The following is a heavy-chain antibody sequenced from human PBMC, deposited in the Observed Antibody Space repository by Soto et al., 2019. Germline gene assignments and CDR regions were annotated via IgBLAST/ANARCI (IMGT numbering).Heavy chain of an antibody. CDR2: INPNSGGT. CDR1: GYSFTGYY. V-gene: IGHV1-2*04. D-gene: IGHD2-8*01. J-gene: IGHJ6*02. CDR3: ARGDSTDCSNGVCSFFYNHDMDV. Sequence: QVHLVQSGAEVKKPGASVKVSCKASGYSFTGYYIHWVRQAPGLGLEWMGWINPNSGGTSTAQKFQGWVTMTTDTSISTASMELTRLTSDDTAIYYCARGDSTDCSNGVCSFFYNHDMDVWGQGPTVTVSS.